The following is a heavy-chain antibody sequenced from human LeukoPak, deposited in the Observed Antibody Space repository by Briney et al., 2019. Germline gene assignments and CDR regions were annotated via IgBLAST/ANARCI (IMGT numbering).Heavy chain of an antibody. CDR1: GFTFDDYA. J-gene: IGHJ4*02. CDR2: ISWNSGSI. CDR3: ARPYTNNWLVDY. D-gene: IGHD1-1*01. Sequence: GGSLRLSCAASGFTFDDYAMHWVRQAPGKGLEWVSGISWNSGSIGYADSVKGRFTISRDNSKNTLYLQMNSLRAEDTAVYYCARPYTNNWLVDYWGQGTLVTVSS. V-gene: IGHV3-9*01.